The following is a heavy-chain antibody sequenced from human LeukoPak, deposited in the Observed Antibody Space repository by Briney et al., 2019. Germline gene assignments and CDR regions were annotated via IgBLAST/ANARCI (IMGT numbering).Heavy chain of an antibody. V-gene: IGHV3-7*01. J-gene: IGHJ4*02. D-gene: IGHD5-18*01. Sequence: GGSLRLFCAASGFTFSSYWMSWVRQAPGKGLEWVANIKQDGSEKYYVDSVKGRFTISRDNAKNSLYLQMNSLRAEDTAVYYCARDWDTAMIYYFDYWGQGTLVTVSS. CDR2: IKQDGSEK. CDR3: ARDWDTAMIYYFDY. CDR1: GFTFSSYW.